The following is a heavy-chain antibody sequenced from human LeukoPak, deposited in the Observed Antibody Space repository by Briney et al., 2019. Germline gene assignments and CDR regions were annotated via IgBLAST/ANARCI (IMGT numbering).Heavy chain of an antibody. CDR2: MNPNSGNT. CDR1: GYTFTSYG. CDR3: ARGLVVPAARAMDV. Sequence: GASVKVSCKTSGYTFTSYGINWVRQATGQGLEWMGWMNPNSGNTGTAQKFQGRVTITRNTSIRTDYMELSSLRSEDTAVYYCARGLVVPAARAMDVWGKGTTVTVSS. J-gene: IGHJ6*04. D-gene: IGHD2-2*01. V-gene: IGHV1-8*03.